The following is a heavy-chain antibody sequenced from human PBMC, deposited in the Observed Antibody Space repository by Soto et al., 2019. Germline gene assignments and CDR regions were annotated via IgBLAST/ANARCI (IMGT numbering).Heavy chain of an antibody. CDR3: ARARGNDWYSAY. D-gene: IGHD5-12*01. J-gene: IGHJ4*02. CDR2: ITHSGTYV. CDR1: GFTFSEYS. V-gene: IGHV3-21*01. Sequence: GGSRRLSCTASGFTFSEYSMSWVRQAPGKGREWVSSITHSGTYVYYADSVKGRCTISRDSDSNSLFLQMTSLRAEDTAVYHCARARGNDWYSAYWGQGT.